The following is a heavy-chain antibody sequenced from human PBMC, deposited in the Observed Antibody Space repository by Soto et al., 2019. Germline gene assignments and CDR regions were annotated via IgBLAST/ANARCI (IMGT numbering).Heavy chain of an antibody. CDR1: GGSVNGGSYY. J-gene: IGHJ2*01. D-gene: IGHD3-22*01. Sequence: PSETLSLTCTVSGGSVNGGSYYWSWIRQPPGKGLEWIGYIYYSGSTNYNPSLKIRVTISLDTSKNQFSLKLSAVTAGDTAVYYCAXENYYDSSGARYWYFDLWGRGTLVNVCS. V-gene: IGHV4-61*01. CDR2: IYYSGST. CDR3: AXENYYDSSGARYWYFDL.